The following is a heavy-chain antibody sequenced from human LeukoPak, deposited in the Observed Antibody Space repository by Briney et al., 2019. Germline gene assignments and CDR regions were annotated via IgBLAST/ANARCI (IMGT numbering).Heavy chain of an antibody. CDR1: GLTFSTYS. D-gene: IGHD2-2*01. Sequence: RSLRLSCGASGLTFSTYSIHRVRQAQGQGLEWVAIISSDGTNQNYADPVKGRFTISRDNSKNTLYLQMNSLRVDDTAMYYCARPYYCSSTTCSYGLGYWGQGTLVTVSS. V-gene: IGHV3-30*04. CDR3: ARPYYCSSTTCSYGLGY. J-gene: IGHJ4*02. CDR2: ISSDGTNQ.